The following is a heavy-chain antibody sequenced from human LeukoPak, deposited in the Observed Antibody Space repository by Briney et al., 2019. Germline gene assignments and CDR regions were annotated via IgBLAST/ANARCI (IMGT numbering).Heavy chain of an antibody. D-gene: IGHD6-19*01. CDR1: GGSISSYY. Sequence: SETLSLTCTVSGGSISSYYWSWIRQPAGKGLEWIGRIYTSGSTNYNPSLKSRVTISVDTSKNQFSLKLSSVTAADTAVYYCAREIDYSSGWPIDYWGQGTLVTVSS. CDR3: AREIDYSSGWPIDY. V-gene: IGHV4-4*07. CDR2: IYTSGST. J-gene: IGHJ4*02.